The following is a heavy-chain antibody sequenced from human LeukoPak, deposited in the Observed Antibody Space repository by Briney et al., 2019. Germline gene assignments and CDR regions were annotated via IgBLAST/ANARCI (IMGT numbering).Heavy chain of an antibody. V-gene: IGHV3-21*01. Sequence: VGSLRLSCAASGFTFSSYSMNWVRQAPGKGLEWVSSISSSSSYIYYADSVKGRFTISRDNAKNSLYLQMNSLRAEDTAVYYCARVGMVRGVIIMSFDYWGQGTLVTVSS. CDR2: ISSSSSYI. CDR1: GFTFSSYS. D-gene: IGHD3-10*01. J-gene: IGHJ4*02. CDR3: ARVGMVRGVIIMSFDY.